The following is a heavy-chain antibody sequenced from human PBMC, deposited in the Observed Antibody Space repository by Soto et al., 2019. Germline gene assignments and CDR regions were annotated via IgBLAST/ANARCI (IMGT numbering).Heavy chain of an antibody. CDR1: GDSVSSNSAA. V-gene: IGHV6-1*01. CDR2: TYYRSKWYN. CDR3: AREDSSGYKGHYYYYGMDV. J-gene: IGHJ6*02. D-gene: IGHD6-19*01. Sequence: SQTLSLTCAISGDSVSSNSAAWNWIRQSPSRGLEWLGRTYYRSKWYNDYAVSVKSRITINPDTSKNQFSLQLSSVTPEDTAVYYCAREDSSGYKGHYYYYGMDVWGQGTTVTVSS.